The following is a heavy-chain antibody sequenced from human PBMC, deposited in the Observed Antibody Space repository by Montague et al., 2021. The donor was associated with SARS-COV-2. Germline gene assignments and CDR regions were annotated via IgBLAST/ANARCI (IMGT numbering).Heavy chain of an antibody. CDR3: ARPLVRGVPKAFDI. CDR2: IYYSGTT. Sequence: SETLSLTCTVSGGSITRNYYWGWIRQPPGKGLEWVGNIYYSGTTFINPSLKGRVTISVGASKNQFSLNLTSVTAADTAVYYCARPLVRGVPKAFDIWGQGALVIVSS. CDR1: GGSITRNYY. J-gene: IGHJ3*02. D-gene: IGHD3-10*01. V-gene: IGHV4-39*01.